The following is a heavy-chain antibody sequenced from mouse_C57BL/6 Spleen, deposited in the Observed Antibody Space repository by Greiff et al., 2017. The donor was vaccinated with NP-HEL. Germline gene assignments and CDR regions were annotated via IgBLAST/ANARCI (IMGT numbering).Heavy chain of an antibody. V-gene: IGHV14-4*01. Sequence: VQLQQSGAELVRPGASVKLSCTASGFNIKDDYMHWVKQRPEQGLEWIGWIDPENGDTEYASKFQGKATITADTSSNTAYLQLSSLPSEDTAVYYCTKESGAMDYWGQGTSVTVSS. D-gene: IGHD1-3*01. J-gene: IGHJ4*01. CDR3: TKESGAMDY. CDR2: IDPENGDT. CDR1: GFNIKDDY.